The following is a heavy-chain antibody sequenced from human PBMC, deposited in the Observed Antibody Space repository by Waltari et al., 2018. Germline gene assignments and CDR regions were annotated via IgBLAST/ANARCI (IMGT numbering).Heavy chain of an antibody. J-gene: IGHJ3*01. D-gene: IGHD2-2*02. CDR2: ISGSGAE. Sequence: EVQLLESGGGLVQPGGSLRRSCSASALTFSTYGINWVRQAPGKGLEWVCSISGSGAEWYAESVRGRFTISRDNPKNTVFLQMNSLRVEDTALYYCAKDDRYPDDVFGLWGLGTMVTVSS. V-gene: IGHV3-23*01. CDR1: ALTFSTYG. CDR3: AKDDRYPDDVFGL.